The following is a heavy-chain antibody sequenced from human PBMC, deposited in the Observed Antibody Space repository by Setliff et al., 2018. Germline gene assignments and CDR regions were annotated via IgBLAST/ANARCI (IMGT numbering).Heavy chain of an antibody. D-gene: IGHD5-12*01. CDR3: ARGNPAERYEY. Sequence: SVKVSCKASGGAFNSYAINWVRQAPGQGLEWMGGTIPTLPLPNYAVKFQGRVTITADKSTSTAYMELSSLTSEDTAVYYCARGNPAERYEYWGQGTLVTVSS. J-gene: IGHJ1*01. V-gene: IGHV1-69*10. CDR1: GGAFNSYA. CDR2: TIPTLPLP.